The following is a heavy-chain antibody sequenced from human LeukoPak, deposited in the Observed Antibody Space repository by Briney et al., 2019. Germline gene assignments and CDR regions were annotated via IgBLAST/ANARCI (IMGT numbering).Heavy chain of an antibody. CDR1: DDSITIYY. V-gene: IGHV4-39*07. CDR3: ARDRSSSWYEYYMDV. Sequence: SETLSLTCTVSDDSITIYYWGWIRQPPGKGLEWIGSIYYSGSTYYNPSLKSRVTISVDTSKNQFSLKLSSVTAADTAVYYCARDRSSSWYEYYMDVWGRGTTVTVSS. J-gene: IGHJ6*03. D-gene: IGHD6-13*01. CDR2: IYYSGST.